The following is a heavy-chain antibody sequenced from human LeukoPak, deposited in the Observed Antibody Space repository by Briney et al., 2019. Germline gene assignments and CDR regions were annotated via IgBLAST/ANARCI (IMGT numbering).Heavy chain of an antibody. Sequence: SETLSLTCTVSGGSVSSGSFYWSWIRQPPGKGLEWIGYIYYSGSTNYNPSLKSRVTISVDTSKNQFSLKLSSVTAADTAVYYCARSDDYGDEDFDYWGQGTLVTVSS. J-gene: IGHJ4*02. CDR1: GGSVSSGSFY. CDR3: ARSDDYGDEDFDY. V-gene: IGHV4-61*01. D-gene: IGHD4-17*01. CDR2: IYYSGST.